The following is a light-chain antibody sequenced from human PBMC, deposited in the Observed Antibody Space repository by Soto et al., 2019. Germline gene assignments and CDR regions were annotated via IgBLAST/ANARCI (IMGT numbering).Light chain of an antibody. CDR2: WAS. V-gene: IGKV4-1*01. J-gene: IGKJ4*01. CDR3: QQYYSTPPIT. CDR1: QSVLYSSNNKNY. Sequence: DIVMTQSPDSLAVSLGERATINCKSSQSVLYSSNNKNYLAWYQQKPGQPPKLLIYWASTRECGVPDRFSGSGSGTDFTLTISSLQAEDVAVYYCQQYYSTPPITFGGGTKVEIK.